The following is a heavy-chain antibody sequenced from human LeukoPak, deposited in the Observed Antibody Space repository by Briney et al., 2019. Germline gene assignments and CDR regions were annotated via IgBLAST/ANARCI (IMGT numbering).Heavy chain of an antibody. CDR2: MNPNSGNT. D-gene: IGHD4-11*01. CDR3: AREIYPTTVTTGGTVFDS. Sequence: ASVKVSCKASGYTFTSYDINWVRQATGQGLEWMGWMNPNSGNTGYAQKFQGRVTITRNTSISTAYMELSSLRSEDTAVYYCAREIYPTTVTTGGTVFDSWGQGTLVTVSS. J-gene: IGHJ5*01. CDR1: GYTFTSYD. V-gene: IGHV1-8*03.